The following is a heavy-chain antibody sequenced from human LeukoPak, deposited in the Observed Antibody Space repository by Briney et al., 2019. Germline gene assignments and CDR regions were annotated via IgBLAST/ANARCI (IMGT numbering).Heavy chain of an antibody. V-gene: IGHV5-10-1*01. CDR1: GYSFTSYW. J-gene: IGHJ4*02. CDR2: IDPSDSYT. CDR3: ASGDTAMVTNFDY. Sequence: GESLKISCKGSGYSFTSYWISWVRQMPGKGLEWMGRIDPSDSYTNYSPSFQGHVTISADKSISTAYLQWSSLKASDTAMYYCASGDTAMVTNFDYWGRGTLVTVSS. D-gene: IGHD5-18*01.